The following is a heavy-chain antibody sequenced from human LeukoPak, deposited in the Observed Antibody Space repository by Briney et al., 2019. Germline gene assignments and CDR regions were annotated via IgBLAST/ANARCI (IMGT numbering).Heavy chain of an antibody. D-gene: IGHD3-22*01. J-gene: IGHJ4*02. Sequence: ASVKVSCKASGYTFTGYYMHWVRQAPGQGLEWMGWTNPNSGGTNYAQKFQGRVTMTRDTSISTAYMELSRLRSDDTAVYYCARGDYYDSSGYYFEVWGQGTLVTVSS. CDR1: GYTFTGYY. CDR3: ARGDYYDSSGYYFEV. V-gene: IGHV1-2*02. CDR2: TNPNSGGT.